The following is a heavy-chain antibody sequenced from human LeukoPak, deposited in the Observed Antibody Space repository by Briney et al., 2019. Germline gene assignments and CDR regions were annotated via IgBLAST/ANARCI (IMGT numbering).Heavy chain of an antibody. D-gene: IGHD6-13*01. J-gene: IGHJ6*03. V-gene: IGHV4-38-2*02. CDR3: ARAIIAAAGTHGAYYYYMDV. Sequence: SETLSLTCTVSGYSISSGYYWGWIRQPPGKGLEWIGSIYHSGSTYYNPSLKSRVTISVDTSKNQFSLKLSSVTAADTAVYYCARAIIAAAGTHGAYYYYMDVWGKGTTVTVSS. CDR1: GYSISSGYY. CDR2: IYHSGST.